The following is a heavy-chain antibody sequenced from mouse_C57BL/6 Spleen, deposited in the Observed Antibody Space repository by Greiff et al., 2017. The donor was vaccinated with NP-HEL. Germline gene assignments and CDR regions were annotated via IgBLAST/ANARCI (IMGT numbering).Heavy chain of an antibody. CDR2: INPGSGGT. D-gene: IGHD1-1*01. CDR1: GYAFTNYL. Sequence: QVQLKQSGAELVRPGTSVKVSRKASGYAFTNYLIEWVKQRPGQGLEWIGVINPGSGGTNYNEKFKGKATLTADKSSSTAYMQLSSLTSEDSAVYFCAREGITTVVATDYAMDYWGQGTSVTVSS. V-gene: IGHV1-54*01. CDR3: AREGITTVVATDYAMDY. J-gene: IGHJ4*01.